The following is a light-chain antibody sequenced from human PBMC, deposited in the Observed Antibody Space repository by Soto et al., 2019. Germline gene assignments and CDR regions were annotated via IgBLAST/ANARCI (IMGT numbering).Light chain of an antibody. CDR3: QQYGSSPWT. CDR1: QSVSSSY. CDR2: GAS. Sequence: EIVLTQSPGTLSLSPGERATLSCRASQSVSSSYLAWYQQKPGQAPRLLIYGASSRATGIPDRFSGSGSGTDFTLTISILEPEDFAVDYCQQYGSSPWTFGQGTKLDIK. V-gene: IGKV3-20*01. J-gene: IGKJ1*01.